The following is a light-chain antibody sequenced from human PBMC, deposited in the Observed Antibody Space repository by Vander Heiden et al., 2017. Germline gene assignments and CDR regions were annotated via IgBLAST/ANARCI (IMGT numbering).Light chain of an antibody. CDR3: NSYTSSSTVV. V-gene: IGLV2-14*01. CDR2: EVS. J-gene: IGLJ2*01. CDR1: SSDVGGYNY. Sequence: QSALTQPASVSGSPGQSITISCTGTSSDVGGYNYVSWYQQHPGKAPKLMIYEVSNRPSGVSNLFSGSKSGNTASLTISGLQAEDETDYYCNSYTSSSTVVFGGGTKLTVL.